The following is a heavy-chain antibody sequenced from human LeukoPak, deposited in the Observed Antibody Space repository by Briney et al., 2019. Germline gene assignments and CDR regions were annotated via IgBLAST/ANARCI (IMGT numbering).Heavy chain of an antibody. D-gene: IGHD3-10*01. CDR1: GLTVRNNY. J-gene: IGHJ6*03. Sequence: GSLRLSCAASGLTVRNNYMSWVRQAPGKGLEWIGEINHSGSTNYNPSLKSRVTISVDTSKNQFSLKLSSVTAADTAVYYCARHLSWFGVHYYYMDVWGKGTTVTISS. V-gene: IGHV4-34*01. CDR3: ARHLSWFGVHYYYMDV. CDR2: INHSGST.